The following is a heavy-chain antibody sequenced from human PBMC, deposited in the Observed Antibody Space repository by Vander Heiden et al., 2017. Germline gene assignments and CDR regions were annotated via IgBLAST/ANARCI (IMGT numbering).Heavy chain of an antibody. D-gene: IGHD6-6*01. V-gene: IGHV4-39*01. CDR3: ARLGSSSFLSWFDP. J-gene: IGHJ5*02. CDR2: IYYSGST. Sequence: QLQLQESGPGLVKPSETLPLTCTASGGSISSSRYYWGWIRQPPGKGLEWIGSIYYSGSTYYNPSLKSRVTISVDTSKNQFSLKLSSVTAADTAVYYCARLGSSSFLSWFDPWGHGTLVTVSS. CDR1: GGSISSSRYY.